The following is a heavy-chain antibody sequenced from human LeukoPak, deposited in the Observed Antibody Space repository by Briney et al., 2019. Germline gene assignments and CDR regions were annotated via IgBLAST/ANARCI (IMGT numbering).Heavy chain of an antibody. CDR3: ARAAAPLDWFDP. V-gene: IGHV1-18*04. Sequence: ASVKVSCKASGYTFTSYYMHWVRQAPGQGLEWMGWISAYNGNTNYAQKLQGRVTMTTDTSTSTAYMELRSLRSDDTAVYYCARAAAPLDWFDPWGQGTLVTVSS. CDR2: ISAYNGNT. J-gene: IGHJ5*02. CDR1: GYTFTSYY. D-gene: IGHD2-2*01.